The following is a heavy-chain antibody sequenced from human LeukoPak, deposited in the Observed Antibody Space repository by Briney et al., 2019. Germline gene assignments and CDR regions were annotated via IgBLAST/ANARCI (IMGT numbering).Heavy chain of an antibody. CDR1: GFTFSSYA. D-gene: IGHD4-11*01. Sequence: GGSLRLSCAASGFTFSSYAMSWVRQAPGKGLEWVSAIICSGGSTYYADSVKGRFTISRDNSKNTLYLQMNSLRAEDTAVYYCANATHDYSNLWAPLGFYWGQGTLVTVSS. CDR2: IICSGGST. V-gene: IGHV3-23*01. J-gene: IGHJ4*02. CDR3: ANATHDYSNLWAPLGFY.